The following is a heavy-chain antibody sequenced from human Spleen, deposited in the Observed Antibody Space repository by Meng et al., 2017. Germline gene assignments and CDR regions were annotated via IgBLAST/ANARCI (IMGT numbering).Heavy chain of an antibody. CDR3: AKDEFAGRLFPGY. CDR1: GFTFITYW. D-gene: IGHD1-14*01. V-gene: IGHV3-7*03. CDR2: IKQDGSEK. J-gene: IGHJ4*02. Sequence: GESLKISCATSGFTFITYWMSWVRQAPGKGLEWVANIKQDGSEKYYVDSVKGRFTISRDNAKNSVNLQMNSLRSEDTAVYYCAKDEFAGRLFPGYWGQGTLVTVSS.